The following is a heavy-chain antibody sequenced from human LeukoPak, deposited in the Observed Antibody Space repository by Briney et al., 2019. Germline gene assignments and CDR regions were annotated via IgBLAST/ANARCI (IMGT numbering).Heavy chain of an antibody. Sequence: GGSLKISCKGSGYSFTSYWIGWVRQMPGKGLEWMGIIYPGDSDTRYSPSFQGQVTISADKSVSTAYLQWSSLKASDTAMYYCARQGRNHYYDSSGYPDEVYYFDYWGQGTLVTVSS. D-gene: IGHD3-22*01. CDR3: ARQGRNHYYDSSGYPDEVYYFDY. CDR2: IYPGDSDT. V-gene: IGHV5-51*01. J-gene: IGHJ4*02. CDR1: GYSFTSYW.